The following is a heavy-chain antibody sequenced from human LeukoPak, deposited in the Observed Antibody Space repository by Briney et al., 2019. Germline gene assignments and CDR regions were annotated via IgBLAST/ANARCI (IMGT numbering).Heavy chain of an antibody. CDR1: GSTFTAYY. D-gene: IGHD5-18*01. Sequence: ASVKVSCKASGSTFTAYYMHWVRQAPGQGLEWMGWINPNGGVTNYAQKFQGRVSMTRDMSISTVYMDLSRLRSDDTAVYYCARDGGTAMGVIDYWGQGTPVTVSS. J-gene: IGHJ4*02. CDR3: ARDGGTAMGVIDY. V-gene: IGHV1-2*02. CDR2: INPNGGVT.